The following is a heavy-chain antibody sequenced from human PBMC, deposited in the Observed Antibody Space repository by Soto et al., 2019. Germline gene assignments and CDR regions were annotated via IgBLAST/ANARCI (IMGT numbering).Heavy chain of an antibody. J-gene: IGHJ5*02. Sequence: GGSLRLSCAASGFTVSSNYMSWVRQAPGKGLEWVSVIYSGGSTYYADSVKGRFTISRDNSKNTLYLQMNSLRAEDTAVYYCAREYSSSPWFDPWGQGTLVTVSS. CDR1: GFTVSSNY. CDR2: IYSGGST. V-gene: IGHV3-66*01. CDR3: AREYSSSPWFDP. D-gene: IGHD6-6*01.